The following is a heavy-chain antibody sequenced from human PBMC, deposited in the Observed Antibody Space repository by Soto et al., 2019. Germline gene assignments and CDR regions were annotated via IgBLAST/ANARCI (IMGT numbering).Heavy chain of an antibody. CDR3: AKHLASYYAVDY. D-gene: IGHD2-2*01. Sequence: GGSLRLSCAASGITFSSYAMSWVRETPGKGLEGVSGIIGSGDVAYYADSVKGRFNISRDNPEITLYLQMNNLTAEYTAVHYCAKHLASYYAVDYWGQGTLVTVSS. CDR1: GITFSSYA. V-gene: IGHV3-23*01. J-gene: IGHJ4*02. CDR2: IIGSGDVA.